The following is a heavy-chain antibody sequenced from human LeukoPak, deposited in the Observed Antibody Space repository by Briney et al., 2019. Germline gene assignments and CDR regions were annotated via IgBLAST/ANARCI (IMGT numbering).Heavy chain of an antibody. CDR1: GGTFSSYA. V-gene: IGHV1-69*13. Sequence: GASVKVSCKASGGTFSSYAISWVRQAPGQGLEWMGGIIPIFGTANYAQKFQGRVTITADESTSTAYMELSSLRSEDTAVYYRARGVRGGNSDINWFDPWGQGTLVTVSS. D-gene: IGHD4-23*01. J-gene: IGHJ5*02. CDR3: ARGVRGGNSDINWFDP. CDR2: IIPIFGTA.